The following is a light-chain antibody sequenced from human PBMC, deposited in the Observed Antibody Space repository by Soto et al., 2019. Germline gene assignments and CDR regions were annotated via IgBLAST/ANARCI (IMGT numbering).Light chain of an antibody. CDR2: GAS. Sequence: EIVLTQSPGTLSLSPGERATLSCRALQSVNSDYLAWYQQKPGQGPRVVMYGASSRATGIPDRFSGSGSRTDFPLTLSRLEPDDFAVYYCEQYDSSPRTFGQGTEVEI. CDR3: EQYDSSPRT. CDR1: QSVNSDY. V-gene: IGKV3-20*01. J-gene: IGKJ1*01.